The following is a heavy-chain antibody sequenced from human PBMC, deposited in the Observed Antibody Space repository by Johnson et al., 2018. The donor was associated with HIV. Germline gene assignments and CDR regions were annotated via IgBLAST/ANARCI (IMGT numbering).Heavy chain of an antibody. CDR3: AKVQWSISCTNDAFDI. D-gene: IGHD6-13*01. V-gene: IGHV3-30*02. J-gene: IGHJ3*02. CDR1: GFTFSNYG. Sequence: QVQLVESGGGVVQSGGSLRLSCTASGFTFSNYGIHWVRQTPGKGLEWVAFIRSDESNKYYADSVKGRFTISRDNSKNTLYLQMNSLRAEDTAVYYCAKVQWSISCTNDAFDIGGQGTMVTVSS. CDR2: IRSDESNK.